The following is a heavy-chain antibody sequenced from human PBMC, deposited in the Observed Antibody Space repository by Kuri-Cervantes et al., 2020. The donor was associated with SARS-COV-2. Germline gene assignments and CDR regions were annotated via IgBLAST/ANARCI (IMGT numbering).Heavy chain of an antibody. CDR1: GGSITSKNHC. J-gene: IGHJ4*02. CDR3: AMRSGDFDY. CDR2: IHHDGST. Sequence: GSLRLSCSVLGGSITSKNHCWGWIRQAPGRGPEWIASIHHDGSTYYNPSLRSRVTISVDTSKNQFSLKLSSVTAADTAVYYCAMRSGDFDYWGQGTLVTVSS. D-gene: IGHD7-27*01. V-gene: IGHV4-39*07.